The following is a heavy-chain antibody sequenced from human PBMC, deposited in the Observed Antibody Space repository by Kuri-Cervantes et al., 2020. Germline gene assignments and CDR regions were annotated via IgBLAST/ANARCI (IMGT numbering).Heavy chain of an antibody. Sequence: GSLRLSCSVDGGSLSPYYWSWIRQTPGKGLEWLAEINHNGDSNYNPSLESRVIISLDTSKNQFSLKLSSVTAADTAVYYCARGWVGRTHLYWFDPWGQGTLVTVSS. V-gene: IGHV4-34*01. J-gene: IGHJ5*02. CDR1: GGSLSPYY. D-gene: IGHD1-14*01. CDR2: INHNGDS. CDR3: ARGWVGRTHLYWFDP.